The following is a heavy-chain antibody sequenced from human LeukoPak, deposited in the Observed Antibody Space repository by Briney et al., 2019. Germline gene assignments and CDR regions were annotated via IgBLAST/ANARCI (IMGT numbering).Heavy chain of an antibody. CDR3: ARSNLTMVRGVIITKNFDY. CDR1: GGSISSDY. J-gene: IGHJ4*02. V-gene: IGHV4-59*08. Sequence: SETLSLTCTVSGGSISSDYWSWIRQPPGKGLEWIGYIYYSGSTNYNPSLKSRVTISVDTSKNQFSLKLSSVTAADTAVYYCARSNLTMVRGVIITKNFDYWGQGTLVTVSS. D-gene: IGHD3-10*01. CDR2: IYYSGST.